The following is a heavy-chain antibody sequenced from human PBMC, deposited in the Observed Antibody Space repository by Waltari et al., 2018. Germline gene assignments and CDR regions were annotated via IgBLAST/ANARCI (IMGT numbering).Heavy chain of an antibody. V-gene: IGHV3-74*01. J-gene: IGHJ4*02. CDR3: AREDDYVWGSYRY. CDR1: GFTSRSPW. Sequence: EVQLVESGGGLVQPGGSLRLPCAASGFTSRSPWMHWVRQAPGKGLVWVSRINSDGSSTSYADSVKGRFTISRDNAKNTLYLQMNSLRAEDTAVYYCAREDDYVWGSYRYWGQGTLVTVSS. CDR2: INSDGSST. D-gene: IGHD3-16*02.